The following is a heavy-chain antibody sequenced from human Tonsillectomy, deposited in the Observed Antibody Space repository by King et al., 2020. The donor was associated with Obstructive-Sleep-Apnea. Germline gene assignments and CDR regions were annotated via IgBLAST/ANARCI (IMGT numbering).Heavy chain of an antibody. V-gene: IGHV3-11*05. CDR3: ARDGIAAAGTSPY. Sequence: VQLVQSGGGLVKPGGSLRLSCAASGFTFSDYYMTWIRQAPGKGLEWVSYISPSSSYTSHADSVKGRFTISRDNAKNSLYLQMNSLSDDDTGVYYCARDGIAAAGTSPYWGQGTLVTVSS. D-gene: IGHD6-13*01. J-gene: IGHJ4*02. CDR2: ISPSSSYT. CDR1: GFTFSDYY.